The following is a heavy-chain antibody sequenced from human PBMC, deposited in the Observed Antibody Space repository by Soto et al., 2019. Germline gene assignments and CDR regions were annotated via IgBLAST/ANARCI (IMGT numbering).Heavy chain of an antibody. Sequence: ASVKVSCKVSGYTLTELSMHWVRQAPGKGLEWMGGFDPEDGETIYAQKFQGRVTMTEDTSTDTAYMELSSLRSEDTAVYYCATVRSSYGFRNHWFDPWGQGTLVTVSS. CDR2: FDPEDGET. CDR1: GYTLTELS. CDR3: ATVRSSYGFRNHWFDP. J-gene: IGHJ5*02. V-gene: IGHV1-24*01. D-gene: IGHD5-18*01.